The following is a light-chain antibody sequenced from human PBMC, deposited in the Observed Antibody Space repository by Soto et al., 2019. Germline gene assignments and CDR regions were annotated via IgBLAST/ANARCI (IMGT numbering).Light chain of an antibody. CDR2: GAS. V-gene: IGKV3-15*01. CDR3: QQYNNWSPYT. J-gene: IGKJ2*01. Sequence: EIVMTQSPATLSVSPGERATLSCRASQSVSSNLAWYQQKPCQAPRVLLYGASTRATGIPARFSGSGSGTEFSLTISSLQSEEFAVYYCQQYNNWSPYTFGQGTKLEIK. CDR1: QSVSSN.